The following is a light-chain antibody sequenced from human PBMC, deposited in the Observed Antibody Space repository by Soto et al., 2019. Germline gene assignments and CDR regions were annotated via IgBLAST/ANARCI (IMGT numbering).Light chain of an antibody. CDR3: QQRSNWPPGVT. V-gene: IGKV3D-20*02. CDR2: GAP. CDR1: HTVYNGY. J-gene: IGKJ5*01. Sequence: ENVLTQSPGTLSLSPGERATLSCRASHTVYNGYLAWYQQKAGQAPRLLIYGAPSRATGIPDRFSGSGSGTDFTLTISSLEPEDFAVYYCQQRSNWPPGVTFGQGTLLEIK.